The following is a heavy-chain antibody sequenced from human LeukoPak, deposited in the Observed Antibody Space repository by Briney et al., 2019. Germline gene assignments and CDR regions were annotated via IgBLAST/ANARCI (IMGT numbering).Heavy chain of an antibody. V-gene: IGHV4-34*01. CDR3: ARGAWFGELRSWFDP. J-gene: IGHJ5*02. Sequence: SETLSLTCAVYGGSFSGYYWSWLRQPPGKGLEWIGEINHSGSTNYNPSLKSRVTISVDTSKNQFSLKLSSVTAADTAVYYCARGAWFGELRSWFDPWGQGTLVTVSS. CDR1: GGSFSGYY. CDR2: INHSGST. D-gene: IGHD3-10*01.